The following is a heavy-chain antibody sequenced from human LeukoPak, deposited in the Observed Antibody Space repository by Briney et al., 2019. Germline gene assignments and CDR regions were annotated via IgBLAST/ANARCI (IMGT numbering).Heavy chain of an antibody. CDR1: GFTFSSYS. Sequence: GGSLGLSCAASGFTFSSYSMNWVRQTPGKGLEWVSSISSSSSYIYYADSVKGRFTISRDNAKNSLYLQMNSLRAEDTAVYYCARVIYDYVWGSPPYGMDVWGQGTTVTVSS. CDR3: ARVIYDYVWGSPPYGMDV. D-gene: IGHD3-16*01. CDR2: ISSSSSYI. J-gene: IGHJ6*02. V-gene: IGHV3-21*01.